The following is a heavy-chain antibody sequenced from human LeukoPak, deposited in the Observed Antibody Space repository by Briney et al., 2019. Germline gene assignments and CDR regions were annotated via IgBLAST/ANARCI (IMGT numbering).Heavy chain of an antibody. CDR2: IKQDGSEK. D-gene: IGHD1-26*01. CDR1: GFAFSSYW. V-gene: IGHV3-7*04. J-gene: IGHJ4*02. CDR3: ARDEPNLYSGSLG. Sequence: GGSLRLSCAASGFAFSSYWMSWVRQAPGKGLEWMANIKQDGSEKYYVDSVKGRFTISRDNAKNSLYLQMNSLRAEDTAVYYCARDEPNLYSGSLGWGQGTLVTVSS.